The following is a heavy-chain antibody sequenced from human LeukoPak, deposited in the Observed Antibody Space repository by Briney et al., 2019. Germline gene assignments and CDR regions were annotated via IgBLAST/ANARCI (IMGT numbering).Heavy chain of an antibody. D-gene: IGHD1-26*01. Sequence: GGSLRLSCAASGFTFSSYSMNWVHQAPGTGLEWVSYISSSSTSIYYADSVKGRFTISRDNAKNSLSLQMNSLRAEDTAVYYCARDAGTFNYWGQGTLVTVSS. CDR3: ARDAGTFNY. V-gene: IGHV3-48*01. CDR1: GFTFSSYS. CDR2: ISSSSTSI. J-gene: IGHJ4*02.